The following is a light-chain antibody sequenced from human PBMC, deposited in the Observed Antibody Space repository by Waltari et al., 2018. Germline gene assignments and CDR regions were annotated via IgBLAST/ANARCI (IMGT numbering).Light chain of an antibody. CDR2: DAS. Sequence: DIQLTQSPSSLSAFVGDRVTISCQPSRDINNFLNWYQQKPGKAPTLLIYDASNLEIGVPSTFSGRGSGTHCTLTITNVQPEDVATYYCRLYDDVPPYTVGQGTKWDIK. V-gene: IGKV1-33*01. CDR1: RDINNF. J-gene: IGKJ2*01. CDR3: RLYDDVPPYT.